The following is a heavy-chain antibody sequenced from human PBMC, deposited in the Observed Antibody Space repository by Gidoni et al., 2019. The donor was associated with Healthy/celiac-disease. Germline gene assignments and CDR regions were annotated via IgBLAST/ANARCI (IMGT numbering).Heavy chain of an antibody. CDR2: ISGSGGST. J-gene: IGHJ4*02. CDR1: RSTFSSYA. Sequence: EVQLVESGGGLVQPGGSLRLSCSASRSTFSSYAMSWGRQAPGKGLEWVSAISGSGGSTYYADSVKGRFTISRDNSKNTLYLQMNSLRAEDTAVYYCAKDPHGDYPSDYWGQGTLVTVSS. V-gene: IGHV3-23*04. D-gene: IGHD4-17*01. CDR3: AKDPHGDYPSDY.